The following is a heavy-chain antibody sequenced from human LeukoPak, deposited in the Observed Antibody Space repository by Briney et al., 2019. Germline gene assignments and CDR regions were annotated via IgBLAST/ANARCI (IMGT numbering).Heavy chain of an antibody. Sequence: PSETLSLTCTVSGGSISSYYWSWIRQPPGKGLEWIGYIYYSGSTNYNPSLKSRVTISADTSKNQFSLKLSSVTAADTAVYYCARDKYSGSYFDAFDIWGQGTMVTVSS. CDR2: IYYSGST. D-gene: IGHD1-26*01. CDR1: GGSISSYY. V-gene: IGHV4-59*01. CDR3: ARDKYSGSYFDAFDI. J-gene: IGHJ3*02.